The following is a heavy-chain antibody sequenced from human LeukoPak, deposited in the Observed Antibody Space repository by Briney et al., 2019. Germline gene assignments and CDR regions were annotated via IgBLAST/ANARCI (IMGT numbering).Heavy chain of an antibody. CDR1: GFTFSSYG. CDR3: AKDMGYNSGWTRIDY. V-gene: IGHV3-30*02. J-gene: IGHJ4*02. D-gene: IGHD6-19*01. Sequence: GGSLRLSCAASGFTFSSYGMYWVRQTPGKGLEWEAFIRYDGSNQYYADSVKGRFTISRDNSKNTLSLQMNSLKTEDTAVYYCAKDMGYNSGWTRIDYWGQGTLVTVSS. CDR2: IRYDGSNQ.